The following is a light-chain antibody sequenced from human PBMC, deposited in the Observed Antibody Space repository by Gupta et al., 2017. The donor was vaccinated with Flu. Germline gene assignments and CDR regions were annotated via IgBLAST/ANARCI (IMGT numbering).Light chain of an antibody. J-gene: IGKJ1*01. CDR2: AAS. CDR3: QQCSSSPT. Sequence: EIVFTQSPRTLSFSPGERATLSCRASQNVYNNYLAWYQQKPGQAPRLLIYAASSRLTGIPDRFSGSGDGTDFTLTISRLEPEDFAVYYCQQCSSSPTFGQGTKVEIK. CDR1: QNVYNNY. V-gene: IGKV3-20*01.